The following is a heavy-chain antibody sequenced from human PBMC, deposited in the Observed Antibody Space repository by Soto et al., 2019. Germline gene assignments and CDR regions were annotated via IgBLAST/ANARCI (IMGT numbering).Heavy chain of an antibody. V-gene: IGHV3-21*01. CDR1: GFTFSSYS. J-gene: IGHJ3*02. CDR3: ARDKGWESYYDSSGYYLDAFDI. D-gene: IGHD3-22*01. Sequence: PGGSLRLSCAASGFTFSSYSMNWVRQAPGKGLEWVSSISSSSSYIYYADSVKGRFTISRDNAKNSLYLQMNSLRAEDTAVYYCARDKGWESYYDSSGYYLDAFDIWGQGTMVTVSS. CDR2: ISSSSSYI.